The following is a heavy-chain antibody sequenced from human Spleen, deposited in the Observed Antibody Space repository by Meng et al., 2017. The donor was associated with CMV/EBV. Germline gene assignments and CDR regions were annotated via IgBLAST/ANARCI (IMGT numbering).Heavy chain of an antibody. V-gene: IGHV4-30-4*08. Sequence: LTCTASGGSISSGNYYWSWIRQPPGKGLEWTGHIYHSGSTFYNPSLTSRVIISIDTSKNQFSLKLSSVTAADTAVYYCAILNDYVPYWGQGTLVTVSS. J-gene: IGHJ4*02. CDR1: GGSISSGNYY. D-gene: IGHD3-16*01. CDR2: IYHSGST. CDR3: AILNDYVPY.